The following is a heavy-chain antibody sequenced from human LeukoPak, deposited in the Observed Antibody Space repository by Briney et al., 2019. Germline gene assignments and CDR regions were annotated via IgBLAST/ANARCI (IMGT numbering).Heavy chain of an antibody. D-gene: IGHD4-17*01. CDR1: GYTFTGYY. J-gene: IGHJ4*02. V-gene: IGHV1-2*02. Sequence: ASVKVSCKASGYTFTGYYMHWLRQAPGQGLEWMGWINPNSGGTNYAQKFQGRVTMTRDTSISTAYMELSRLRSDDTAVYYCARGVNTVTYFDYWGQGTLVTVSS. CDR2: INPNSGGT. CDR3: ARGVNTVTYFDY.